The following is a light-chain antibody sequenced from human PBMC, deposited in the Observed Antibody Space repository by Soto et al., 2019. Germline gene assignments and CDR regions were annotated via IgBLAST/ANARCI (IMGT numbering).Light chain of an antibody. CDR3: QHYHNWPHT. CDR2: DTS. CDR1: QSVSSH. V-gene: IGKV3-15*01. Sequence: ERVMTQSPATLSVSPGERATLSCRASQSVSSHLAWYQQKPGQTPRLLIYDTSIRATGVSVTFSGSGSGTEFTLTIGSLQSEDFAVYYCQHYHNWPHTFGQGTKLEI. J-gene: IGKJ2*01.